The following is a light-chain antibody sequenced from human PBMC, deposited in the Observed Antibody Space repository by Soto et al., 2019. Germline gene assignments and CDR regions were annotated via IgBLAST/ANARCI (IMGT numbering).Light chain of an antibody. Sequence: DVRMTQSSSTLSAYVGDRVTLTCRASQTVSSWLAWYQQKPGKAPKLLIYAASTLESGVSARFSGRGSGTEFTLTINSLQPEDFATYYCQQYKSYLRTFGQGTKVDI. CDR3: QQYKSYLRT. CDR1: QTVSSW. J-gene: IGKJ1*01. CDR2: AAS. V-gene: IGKV1-5*01.